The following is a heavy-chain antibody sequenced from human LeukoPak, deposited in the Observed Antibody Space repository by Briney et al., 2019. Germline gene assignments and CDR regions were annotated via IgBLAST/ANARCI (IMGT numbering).Heavy chain of an antibody. J-gene: IGHJ4*02. V-gene: IGHV1-69*04. D-gene: IGHD3-22*01. CDR1: GGTFSNYA. CDR2: IIPILGIA. Sequence: SVKVSCKASGGTFSNYAISWVRQAPGQGLEWMGRIIPILGIANYAQKFQGRVTITADKSTSTAYMELSSLRSEDTAVYYCARGYYYDSSGYYSYWGQGTLVTVSS. CDR3: ARGYYYDSSGYYSY.